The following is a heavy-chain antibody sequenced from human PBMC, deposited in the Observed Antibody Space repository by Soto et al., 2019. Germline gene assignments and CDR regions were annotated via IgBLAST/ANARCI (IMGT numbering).Heavy chain of an antibody. CDR3: VRDGTKNLRDWFDP. Sequence: SETLSLTCTVSGASISGFYWSWIRKSAGKGLEWIGRTYAIGTTDYNPSLKSRVMMSVDTSKKQFSLKLRSVTAADTAVYYCVRDGTKNLRDWFDPWGQGISVTVS. CDR2: TYAIGTT. J-gene: IGHJ5*02. D-gene: IGHD1-1*01. CDR1: GASISGFY. V-gene: IGHV4-4*07.